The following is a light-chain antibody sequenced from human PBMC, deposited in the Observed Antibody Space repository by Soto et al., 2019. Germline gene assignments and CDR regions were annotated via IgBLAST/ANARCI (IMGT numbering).Light chain of an antibody. CDR1: QSIGNW. CDR3: QQYHSYFT. Sequence: DIQMTQSPSTLSASVGDRVTITCRASQSIGNWLAWYQQKPGKAPKVLIYGASTLESGVPSRFSGRGSATEFTLTISSLQPDDFATYYCQQYHSYFTFGPGTKVDAK. J-gene: IGKJ3*01. V-gene: IGKV1-5*01. CDR2: GAS.